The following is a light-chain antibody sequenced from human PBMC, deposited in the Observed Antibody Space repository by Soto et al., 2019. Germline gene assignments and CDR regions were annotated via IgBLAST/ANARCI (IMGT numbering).Light chain of an antibody. J-gene: IGLJ1*01. V-gene: IGLV2-8*01. Sequence: QSVLTQPPSASGSPGQSVTISCTGTSSDVGGYNYVSWYQQHPGKAPKLMIYEVTKRPSGVPDRFSASKSDNTASLTVSGLQADDYADYYCTSYAGIYKYVSGTGTKVNVL. CDR2: EVT. CDR3: TSYAGIYKYV. CDR1: SSDVGGYNY.